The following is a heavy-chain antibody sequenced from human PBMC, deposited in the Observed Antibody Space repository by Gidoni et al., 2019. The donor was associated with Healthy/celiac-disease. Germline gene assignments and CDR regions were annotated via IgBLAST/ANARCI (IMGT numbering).Heavy chain of an antibody. CDR2: ISSSSSYI. CDR3: ARDSGYSYDYDY. J-gene: IGHJ4*02. D-gene: IGHD5-18*01. CDR1: GFPFSSYS. V-gene: IGHV3-21*01. Sequence: EVQLVESGGGLVKPGGSLSLSCAASGFPFSSYSMNWVRQAPGKGLEWVSSISSSSSYIYYADSVKGRFTISRDNAKNSLYLQMNSLRAEDTAVYYCARDSGYSYDYDYWGQRTLVTVSS.